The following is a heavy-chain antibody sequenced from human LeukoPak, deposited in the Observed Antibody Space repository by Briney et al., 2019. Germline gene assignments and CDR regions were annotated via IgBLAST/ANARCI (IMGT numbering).Heavy chain of an antibody. Sequence: GESLKISCKTSGYTFTNYWVGWVRQMPVKGLEWMAIIYSDDSNTIYSPSFQGQVTISVDKSISTAYLQWGSLRASDTAMYYCARQGNGFCNYKHMSFDYWGQGTLVTVSS. CDR1: GYTFTNYW. J-gene: IGHJ4*02. CDR3: ARQGNGFCNYKHMSFDY. CDR2: IYSDDSNT. D-gene: IGHD4-11*01. V-gene: IGHV5-51*01.